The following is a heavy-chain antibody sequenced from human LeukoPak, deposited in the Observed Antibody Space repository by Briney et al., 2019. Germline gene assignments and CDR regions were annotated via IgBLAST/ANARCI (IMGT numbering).Heavy chain of an antibody. CDR1: GFTFSSYA. J-gene: IGHJ5*02. Sequence: GGSLRLSCAASGFTFSSYAMSWVRQAPGKGLEWVSAISGSGGSTYYADSVKGRFTISRDNSKNTLYLQMDSLRAEDTAVYYCAKRSGYEPGDEWFDPWGQGTLVTVSS. D-gene: IGHD5-12*01. CDR3: AKRSGYEPGDEWFDP. V-gene: IGHV3-23*01. CDR2: ISGSGGST.